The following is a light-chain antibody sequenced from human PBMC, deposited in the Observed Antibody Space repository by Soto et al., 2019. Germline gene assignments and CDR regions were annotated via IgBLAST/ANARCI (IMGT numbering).Light chain of an antibody. Sequence: QSALTQPPSVSGSPGQSVTISCTGTSSDVGSYNRVSWYQQPPGTAPKLMIYEVSNRPSGVPDRFSGSKSGNTASLTISGLQAEDEGDYYCCSYTSSTHYVFGTGTQLTVL. V-gene: IGLV2-18*02. CDR3: CSYTSSTHYV. CDR1: SSDVGSYNR. CDR2: EVS. J-gene: IGLJ1*01.